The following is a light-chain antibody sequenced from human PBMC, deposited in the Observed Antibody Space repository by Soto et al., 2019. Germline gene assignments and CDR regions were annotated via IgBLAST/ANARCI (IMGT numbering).Light chain of an antibody. Sequence: QSALTQPASVSGSPGQSITISCTGTSNDVGNYNLVSWYQQHPAKAPKLMTYEDSKRPSGVSNRFSGSKSGNTASLTISGLQAEDEADYYCCSYAGSNTFVFGTGTKLTVL. CDR1: SNDVGNYNL. J-gene: IGLJ1*01. CDR3: CSYAGSNTFV. V-gene: IGLV2-23*01. CDR2: EDS.